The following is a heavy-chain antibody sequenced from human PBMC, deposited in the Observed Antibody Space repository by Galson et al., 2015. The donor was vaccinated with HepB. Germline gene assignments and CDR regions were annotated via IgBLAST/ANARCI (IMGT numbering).Heavy chain of an antibody. Sequence: LRLSCAASGFTFSSYWMHCVRQAPGKGLVWVSRINSDGSSTSYADSVKGRFTISRDNAKNTLYLQMNSLRAEDTAVYYCASEEYSSSWYPYYYYYGMDVWGQGTTVTVSS. CDR1: GFTFSSYW. CDR3: ASEEYSSSWYPYYYYYGMDV. V-gene: IGHV3-74*01. CDR2: INSDGSST. J-gene: IGHJ6*02. D-gene: IGHD6-13*01.